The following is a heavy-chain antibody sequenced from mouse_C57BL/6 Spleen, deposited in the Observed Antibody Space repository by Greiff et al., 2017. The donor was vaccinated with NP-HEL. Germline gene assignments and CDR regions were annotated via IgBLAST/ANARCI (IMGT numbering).Heavy chain of an antibody. D-gene: IGHD2-3*01. CDR1: GYAFSSYW. Sequence: QVQLQQSGAELVKPGASVKISCKASGYAFSSYWMNWVKQRPGKGLEWIGQIYPGDGDTNYNGKFKGKATLTADKSSSTAYMQLSSLTSEDSAVDFCAREGLMVTTLYYYAMDYWGQGTSVTVSS. V-gene: IGHV1-80*01. CDR2: IYPGDGDT. J-gene: IGHJ4*01. CDR3: AREGLMVTTLYYYAMDY.